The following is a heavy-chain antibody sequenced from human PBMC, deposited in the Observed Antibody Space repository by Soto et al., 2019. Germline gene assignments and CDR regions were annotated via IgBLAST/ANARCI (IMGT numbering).Heavy chain of an antibody. J-gene: IGHJ4*02. CDR3: ATLYGDNADY. CDR1: GGSISSYY. D-gene: IGHD4-17*01. V-gene: IGHV4-59*01. Sequence: QVQLQESVPGLVKPSETLSLTCTVSGGSISSYYWSWIRQPPGKGLEWIGYIYYSGSTNYNPSLKSRVTISVDTSKNQFSLKLSYVTAADTAVYYCATLYGDNADYWGQGTLVTVSS. CDR2: IYYSGST.